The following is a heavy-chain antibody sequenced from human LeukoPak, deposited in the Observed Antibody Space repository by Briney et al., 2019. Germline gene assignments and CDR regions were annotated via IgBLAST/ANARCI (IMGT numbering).Heavy chain of an antibody. CDR1: GFTFSSFA. CDR2: LSGGGAAT. J-gene: IGHJ4*02. Sequence: GGSLRLSCATSGFTFSSFAVSWVRRAPGKGLEWVSSLSGGGAATYYAGSVKGRFTISRDNSKNTLYLQMNSLRAEDTAVYYCAKKYCSTTTCHNDYWGQGTLVTVSS. V-gene: IGHV3-23*01. CDR3: AKKYCSTTTCHNDY. D-gene: IGHD2-2*01.